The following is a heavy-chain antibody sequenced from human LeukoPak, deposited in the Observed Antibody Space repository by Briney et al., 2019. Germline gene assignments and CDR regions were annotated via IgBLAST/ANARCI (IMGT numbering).Heavy chain of an antibody. CDR1: GFTLSSYE. Sequence: GGSLRLSCTASGFTLSSYEMSWIRQAPGKGLEWVSSIDYSGGSTYYADSVTGRFTVSRDNSKNTVDLQMNNLRVDDTAIYYCAKDHANTPVVTNWGQGILVSVSS. J-gene: IGHJ4*02. D-gene: IGHD2-21*02. V-gene: IGHV3-23*01. CDR3: AKDHANTPVVTN. CDR2: IDYSGGST.